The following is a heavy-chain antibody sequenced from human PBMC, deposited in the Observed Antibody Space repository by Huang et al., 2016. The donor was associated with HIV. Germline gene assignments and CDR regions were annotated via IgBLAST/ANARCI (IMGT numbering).Heavy chain of an antibody. D-gene: IGHD3-10*01. V-gene: IGHV4-39*01. J-gene: IGHJ6*03. CDR2: IYYKGST. Sequence: QLLLQESGPGLVKPSEALALTCAVSGGSIRSSDYHWGWIRQPPGKGLGWIGSIYYKGSTLYSPSLKSRVTIAVDTSKNLFFLNLTSMTAADTAVYYCARHREGPVAYYSGWGSHLNYMDVWGRGRTVVVSS. CDR3: ARHREGPVAYYSGWGSHLNYMDV. CDR1: GGSIRSSDYH.